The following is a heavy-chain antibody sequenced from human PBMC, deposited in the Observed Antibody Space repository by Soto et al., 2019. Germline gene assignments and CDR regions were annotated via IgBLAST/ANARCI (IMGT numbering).Heavy chain of an antibody. CDR2: INHSGST. CDR3: ARNQLLEWLLFRRAPSWFDP. Sequence: KPSETLSLTCAVYGGSFSGYYWSWIRQPPGKGLEWIGEINHSGSTNYNPSLKSRVTISVDTSKNQFSLKLSSVTAADTAVYYCARNQLLEWLLFRRAPSWFDPWGQGTLVTVSS. V-gene: IGHV4-34*01. CDR1: GGSFSGYY. D-gene: IGHD3-3*01. J-gene: IGHJ5*02.